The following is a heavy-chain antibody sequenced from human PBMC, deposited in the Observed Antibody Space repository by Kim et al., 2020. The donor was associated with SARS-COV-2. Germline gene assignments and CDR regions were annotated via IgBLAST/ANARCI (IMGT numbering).Heavy chain of an antibody. CDR2: IYYSGST. CDR3: ARVYGDYVSVNYYYGMDV. CDR1: GGSISSSSYY. Sequence: SETLSLTCTVSGGSISSSSYYWGWLRQPPGKGLEWIGSIYYSGSTYYNPSLKSRVTISVDTSKNQFSLKLSSVTAADTAVYYCARVYGDYVSVNYYYGMDVWGQGTTVTVSS. D-gene: IGHD4-17*01. J-gene: IGHJ6*02. V-gene: IGHV4-39*01.